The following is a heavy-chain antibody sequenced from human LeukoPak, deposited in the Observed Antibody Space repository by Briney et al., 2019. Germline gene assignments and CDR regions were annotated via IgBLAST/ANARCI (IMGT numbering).Heavy chain of an antibody. CDR3: ARDRRDSSSWRVPGY. CDR2: ISAYNGNT. Sequence: ASVKVSCKASGYTFTSYGISWVRQAPGQGLEWMGWISAYNGNTNYAQKLQGRVTMTTDTSTSTAYMELRSLRSDDTAVYYCARDRRDSSSWRVPGYWGQGTLVTVSS. CDR1: GYTFTSYG. D-gene: IGHD6-13*01. V-gene: IGHV1-18*01. J-gene: IGHJ4*02.